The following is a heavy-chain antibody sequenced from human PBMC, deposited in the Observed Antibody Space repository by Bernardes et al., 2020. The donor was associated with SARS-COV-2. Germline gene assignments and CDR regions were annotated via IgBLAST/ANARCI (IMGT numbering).Heavy chain of an antibody. CDR2: ITSSSSTI. CDR3: ARDPSYYYDSRYYFDY. CDR1: GFTFSSYS. V-gene: IGHV3-48*01. Sequence: SLRLSCAASGFTFSSYSMNWVRQAPGKGLEWVSYITSSSSTIYYADSVKGRFTISRDNAKNSLYLQMNSLRAEDTAVYYCARDPSYYYDSRYYFDYWGQGTLVTVSS. D-gene: IGHD3-22*01. J-gene: IGHJ4*02.